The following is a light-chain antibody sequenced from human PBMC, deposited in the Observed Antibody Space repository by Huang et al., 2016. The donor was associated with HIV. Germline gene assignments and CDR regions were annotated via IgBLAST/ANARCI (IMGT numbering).Light chain of an antibody. V-gene: IGKV3-15*01. CDR1: LSVSTN. CDR3: QQYDNWPLT. Sequence: ERVMTQSPATVSLSPGERATLSCRASLSVSTNLAWYQQRPGQAPRLLIYGASTRATGIPARCGGGGSGAEFTLTISSLQSEDFAVYYCQQYDNWPLTFGGGTKVQIK. J-gene: IGKJ4*01. CDR2: GAS.